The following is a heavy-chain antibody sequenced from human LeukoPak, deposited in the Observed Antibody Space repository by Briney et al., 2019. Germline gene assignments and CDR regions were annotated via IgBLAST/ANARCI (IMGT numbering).Heavy chain of an antibody. Sequence: ASVKVSCKASGYTFTGYYMHWVRQAPGQGLEWMGWINPNSGGTNYAQKFQGRVTMTGDTSISTAYMELSRLRSDDTAVYYCARVNSGSYRPTGYWGQGTLVTVSS. CDR1: GYTFTGYY. D-gene: IGHD1-26*01. CDR3: ARVNSGSYRPTGY. J-gene: IGHJ4*02. CDR2: INPNSGGT. V-gene: IGHV1-2*02.